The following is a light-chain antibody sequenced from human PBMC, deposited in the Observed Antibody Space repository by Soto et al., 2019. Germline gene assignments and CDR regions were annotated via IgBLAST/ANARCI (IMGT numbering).Light chain of an antibody. CDR1: QTVTSTF. Sequence: EIVLTQSPGTLSLSPGERATLSCRASQTVTSTFLAWYQQKPGQAPRLLIYGASRRATGIPDRFSGSGSGTYFPLTITRLEPEDFAVYYCHQYDSSRTFGQGTKVEMK. CDR2: GAS. J-gene: IGKJ1*01. CDR3: HQYDSSRT. V-gene: IGKV3-20*01.